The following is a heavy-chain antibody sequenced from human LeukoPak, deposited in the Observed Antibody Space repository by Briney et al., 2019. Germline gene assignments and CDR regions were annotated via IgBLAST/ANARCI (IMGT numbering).Heavy chain of an antibody. CDR2: IYHSGST. CDR1: GYSISSGYY. CDR3: ARDRGSYRPDAFDI. J-gene: IGHJ3*02. Sequence: SETLSLTCTVSGYSISSGYYWGWIRQPPGKGLEWIGSIYHSGSTYYNPSLKSRVTISVDKSKNQFSLKLSSVTAADTAVYYCARDRGSYRPDAFDIWGQGTMVTVSS. D-gene: IGHD1-26*01. V-gene: IGHV4-38-2*02.